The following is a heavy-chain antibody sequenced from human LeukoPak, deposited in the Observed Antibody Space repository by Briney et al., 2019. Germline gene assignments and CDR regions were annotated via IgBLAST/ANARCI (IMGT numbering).Heavy chain of an antibody. CDR2: INSDGSAR. D-gene: IGHD6-13*01. V-gene: IGHV3-74*01. J-gene: IGHJ4*02. CDR3: ASASSHRIAAGGDY. Sequence: GGSLRLSCAASGFTFSNYWMHWVRQAPGKGLVWVSRINSDGSARSHADSVKGRFTISRDNAKKTLHLQMTSLRTEDTAVYYCASASSHRIAAGGDYWGQGILVTVSS. CDR1: GFTFSNYW.